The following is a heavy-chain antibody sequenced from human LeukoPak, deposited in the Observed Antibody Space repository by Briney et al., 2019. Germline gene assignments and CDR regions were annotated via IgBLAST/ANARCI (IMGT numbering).Heavy chain of an antibody. CDR1: GYTFTTYD. Sequence: ASVKVSCKTSGYTFTTYDINWVRQAPGQGLEWMGGIIPIFGAANYAQKFQGRVTITADESTSTVYMDLNSLKSEDTAVYYCARGWDYDSGGRPTAYVYWGQGTLVTVSS. V-gene: IGHV1-69*13. J-gene: IGHJ4*02. D-gene: IGHD3-22*01. CDR3: ARGWDYDSGGRPTAYVY. CDR2: IIPIFGAA.